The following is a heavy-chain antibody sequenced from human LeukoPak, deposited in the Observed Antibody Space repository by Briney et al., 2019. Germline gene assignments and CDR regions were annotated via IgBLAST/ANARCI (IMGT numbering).Heavy chain of an antibody. J-gene: IGHJ4*02. CDR1: GFTFSNSL. Sequence: GGSLRLSCAASGFTFSNSLMHWVRQVPGKGLVWVARIDTDGSTTHYADSAKGRFTISRDNTKNTLYLQMSSLRVEDTAVYYCARDRDGYNYWGQGTLVTVSS. V-gene: IGHV3-74*01. CDR2: IDTDGSTT. CDR3: ARDRDGYNY. D-gene: IGHD5-24*01.